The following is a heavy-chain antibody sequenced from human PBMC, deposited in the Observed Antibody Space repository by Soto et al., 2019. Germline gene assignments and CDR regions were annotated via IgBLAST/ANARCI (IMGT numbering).Heavy chain of an antibody. CDR1: GGSVSSGSYY. Sequence: SETLSLTCTVSGGSVSSGSYYWSWTRQPPGKELEWIGYIYYSGSTTYNPSLKSRVTISVDTSKNQFSLKLSSVTAADTAVYYCARDVELLGEVRYYYYGMDVWGQGTTVT. J-gene: IGHJ6*02. V-gene: IGHV4-61*01. CDR3: ARDVELLGEVRYYYYGMDV. D-gene: IGHD2-15*01. CDR2: IYYSGST.